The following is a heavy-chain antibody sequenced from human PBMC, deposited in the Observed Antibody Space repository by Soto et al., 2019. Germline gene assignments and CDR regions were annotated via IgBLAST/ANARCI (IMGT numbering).Heavy chain of an antibody. Sequence: QLQLQESGSGLVKPSQTLSLTCAVSGGSISSGGYSWSWIRPPPGKGLEWIGYIYHRGSTYYNPSLKSRVTLSVDRSKNQFSLKLSSVTAADTAVYYCARGQVVAAQHWGQGTRVTVSS. J-gene: IGHJ4*02. CDR2: IYHRGST. CDR3: ARGQVVAAQH. CDR1: GGSISSGGYS. D-gene: IGHD2-15*01. V-gene: IGHV4-30-2*01.